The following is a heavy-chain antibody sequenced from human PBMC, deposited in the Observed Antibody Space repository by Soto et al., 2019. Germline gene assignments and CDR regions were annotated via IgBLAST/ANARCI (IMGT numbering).Heavy chain of an antibody. D-gene: IGHD6-13*01. CDR2: ISYDGYNK. Sequence: GGSLRLSCAASGFTFSTYAMHWVRQAPGKGLEWVAVISYDGYNKYYADSVKGRFTISRDNSKNTLYLQMNSLRAEDTAVYYCARDRASAGPDYYYYGMDVWGQGTTVTVSS. CDR1: GFTFSTYA. CDR3: ARDRASAGPDYYYYGMDV. V-gene: IGHV3-30-3*01. J-gene: IGHJ6*02.